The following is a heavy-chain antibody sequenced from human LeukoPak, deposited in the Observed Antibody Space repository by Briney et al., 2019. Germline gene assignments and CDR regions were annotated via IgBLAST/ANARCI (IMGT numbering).Heavy chain of an antibody. D-gene: IGHD3-10*01. CDR2: IKQDGSDK. CDR3: AKGTKDYYGSGSFYLSRDHFISR. Sequence: GGSLRLSCAASGFTFSSYWMSWVRQAPGKGLEWVANIKQDGSDKYYVDSVEGRFIISRDNVKNSLYLQMNSLRAEDTAVYYCAKGTKDYYGSGSFYLSRDHFISRWGQGTLVTVSS. J-gene: IGHJ4*02. V-gene: IGHV3-7*01. CDR1: GFTFSSYW.